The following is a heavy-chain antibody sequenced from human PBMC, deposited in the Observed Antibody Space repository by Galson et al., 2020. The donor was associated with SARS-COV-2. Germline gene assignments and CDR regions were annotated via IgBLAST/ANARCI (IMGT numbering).Heavy chain of an antibody. D-gene: IGHD3-22*01. CDR1: GGSISSYY. J-gene: IGHJ4*02. Sequence: ASETLSLTCTVSGGSISSYYWSWIRQPPGKGLEWIGYIYYSGSTNYNPSLKSRVTISVDTSKNQFSLKLSSVTAADTAVYYCARDRDLADYYDSSGYQGIFDYWGQGTLVTVSS. V-gene: IGHV4-59*01. CDR2: IYYSGST. CDR3: ARDRDLADYYDSSGYQGIFDY.